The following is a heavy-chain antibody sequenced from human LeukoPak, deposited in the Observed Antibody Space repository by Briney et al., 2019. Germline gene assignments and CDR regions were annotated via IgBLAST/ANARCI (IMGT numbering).Heavy chain of an antibody. D-gene: IGHD4-23*01. CDR1: GYTFTSYG. CDR3: ARVEDYGGNQDY. CDR2: ISAYNGNT. Sequence: ALVKVSCKASGYTFTSYGISWVRQAPGQGLEWMGWISAYNGNTNYAQKLQGRVTMTTDTSTSTAYMELRSLRSDDTAVYYCARVEDYGGNQDYWGQGTLVTVSS. J-gene: IGHJ4*02. V-gene: IGHV1-18*01.